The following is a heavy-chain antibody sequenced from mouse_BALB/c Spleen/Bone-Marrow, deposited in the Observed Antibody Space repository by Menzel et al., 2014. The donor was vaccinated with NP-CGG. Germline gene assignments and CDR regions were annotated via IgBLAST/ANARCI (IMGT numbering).Heavy chain of an antibody. J-gene: IGHJ3*01. CDR1: GYTFTSYT. V-gene: IGHV1-4*02. CDR3: ARGDYYGSTYEGFTY. D-gene: IGHD1-1*01. Sequence: QVQLQQPAAELARPGASVKMSCKASGYTFTSYTMHWVKQRPGQGLEWIGYINPSSGFTDYNQKFKDKTTLTADKSSSTAYMQLSSLTSEGSAVYYCARGDYYGSTYEGFTYWGQGTLATVSA. CDR2: INPSSGFT.